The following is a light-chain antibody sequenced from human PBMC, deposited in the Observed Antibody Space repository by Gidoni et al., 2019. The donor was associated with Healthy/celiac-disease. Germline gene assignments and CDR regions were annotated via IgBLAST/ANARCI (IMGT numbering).Light chain of an antibody. Sequence: DIVLTQSPGTLSLSPGERATLSCRASQSVSSSYLAWYQQKPGQAPRLLIYGASSRATGIPDRFSGSGSGTDFTLTISRLEPEDFAVDYCQQYGSSPHTFXQXTKLEIK. CDR1: QSVSSSY. V-gene: IGKV3-20*01. CDR2: GAS. J-gene: IGKJ2*01. CDR3: QQYGSSPHT.